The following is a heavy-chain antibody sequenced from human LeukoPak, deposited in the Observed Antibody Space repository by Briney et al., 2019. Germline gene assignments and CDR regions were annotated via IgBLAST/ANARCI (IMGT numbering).Heavy chain of an antibody. V-gene: IGHV1-8*01. J-gene: IGHJ6*02. CDR3: ARGLPLLSYYYYGMDV. Sequence: ASVKVSCKASGYTFTSYDIDWVRQATGQGLEWMGWMNPNSGNTGYAQKFQGRVTMTRNTSISTAYMELSSLRSEDTAVYYCARGLPLLSYYYYGMDVWGQGTTVTVSS. CDR1: GYTFTSYD. CDR2: MNPNSGNT. D-gene: IGHD5/OR15-5a*01.